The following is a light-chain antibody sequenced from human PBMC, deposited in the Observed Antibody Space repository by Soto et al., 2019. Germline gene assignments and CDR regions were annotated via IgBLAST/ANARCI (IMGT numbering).Light chain of an antibody. CDR3: QQLNSYLALT. CDR1: QGISSS. CDR2: AAS. J-gene: IGKJ4*01. V-gene: IGKV1-9*01. Sequence: DIQLTQSPSFLSASVGDRVTITCRASQGISSSLAWYQQKPGKATKLLFYAASTLHSGVPSRFSGSRSGTEFTLTIRSLQPDDFATYYCQQLNSYLALTFGGGTKVEIK.